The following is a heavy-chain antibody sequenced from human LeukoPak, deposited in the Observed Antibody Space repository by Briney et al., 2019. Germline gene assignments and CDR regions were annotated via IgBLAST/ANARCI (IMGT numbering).Heavy chain of an antibody. V-gene: IGHV4-34*01. D-gene: IGHD6-13*01. Sequence: PSETLSLTCAVYGGSFSGYYWSWIRQPPGKGLEWIGEINHSGSTNYNPSLKSRVTISVDTSKNQFSLKLSSVTAADTAVYYCARGRGRGIAAAGSKRPFDYWGQGTLVTVSS. CDR3: ARGRGRGIAAAGSKRPFDY. CDR1: GGSFSGYY. CDR2: INHSGST. J-gene: IGHJ4*02.